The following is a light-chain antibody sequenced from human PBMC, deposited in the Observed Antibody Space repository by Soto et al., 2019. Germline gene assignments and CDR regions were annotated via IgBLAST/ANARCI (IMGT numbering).Light chain of an antibody. Sequence: DIQMTQSPSSVSASVGDRVTITCRASQAIDSCLAWYQQKPGEAPKLLIFTGSLLHSGVPPRFSGNGSGPDVTLTISSLQLEEFATYNGQQTLICPPTF. CDR2: TGS. V-gene: IGKV1-12*01. CDR3: QQTLICPPT. J-gene: IGKJ1*01. CDR1: QAIDSC.